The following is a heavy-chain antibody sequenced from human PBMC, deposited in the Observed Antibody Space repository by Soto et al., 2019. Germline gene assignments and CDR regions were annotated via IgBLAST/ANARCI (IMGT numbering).Heavy chain of an antibody. CDR2: INPSGRST. CDR1: GYTFPSYY. J-gene: IGHJ4*01. D-gene: IGHD3-22*01. CDR3: ARDHGYYDSSGPIWGYDD. Sequence: AAVKVSCKASGYTFPSYYMHLVRQAPGQGLEWIGIINPSGRSTSYAQKFQGRVTMTRDTSTSTVYMELSSLRSEDTAVYYCARDHGYYDSSGPIWGYDDWGQGTLVTVSS. V-gene: IGHV1-46*01.